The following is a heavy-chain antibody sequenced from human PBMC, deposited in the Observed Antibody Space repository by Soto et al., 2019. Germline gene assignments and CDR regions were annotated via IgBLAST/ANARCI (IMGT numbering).Heavy chain of an antibody. D-gene: IGHD2-21*01. CDR1: GFIFNNYA. CDR3: VRRAGGAVVWYYDL. V-gene: IGHV3-23*01. CDR2: VSGRGGSA. Sequence: EVQLLESGGGLVQRGGSLRLCCAASGFIFNNYAMTWVRQAPGKGLEWVARVSGRGGSAYYADSVKGRLTISRDNSNNTLYLQMTNVRAEDSAVYYCVRRAGGAVVWYYDLRGRGTLVSVFS. J-gene: IGHJ2*01.